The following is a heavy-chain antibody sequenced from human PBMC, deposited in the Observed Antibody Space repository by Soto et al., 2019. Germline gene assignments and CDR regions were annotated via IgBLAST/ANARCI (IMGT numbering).Heavy chain of an antibody. V-gene: IGHV1-2*02. Sequence: SVKVSCEASGYTFTGYYMHWVRQAPGQGLEWMGWINPNSGGPNYAQKFQGRVTMTRDTSISTAYMELSRLRSDDTAVYYCARDYYDSSGSSNYFDYWGQGSLVTV. D-gene: IGHD3-22*01. CDR3: ARDYYDSSGSSNYFDY. CDR2: INPNSGGP. CDR1: GYTFTGYY. J-gene: IGHJ4*02.